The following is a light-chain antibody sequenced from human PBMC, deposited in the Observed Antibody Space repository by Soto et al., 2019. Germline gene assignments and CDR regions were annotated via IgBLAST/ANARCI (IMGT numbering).Light chain of an antibody. V-gene: IGLV2-14*03. CDR3: SSFTTSGARV. CDR2: DVS. CDR1: NSDIGAYNS. J-gene: IGLJ2*01. Sequence: QSVLTQPASVSGSPGQSITISCTGTNSDIGAYNSVSWYQQHPGIAPQLMIYDVSYRPSGISSRFSASKSGNTASLTISGLQAADEADYYCSSFTTSGARVFGGGTKLTVL.